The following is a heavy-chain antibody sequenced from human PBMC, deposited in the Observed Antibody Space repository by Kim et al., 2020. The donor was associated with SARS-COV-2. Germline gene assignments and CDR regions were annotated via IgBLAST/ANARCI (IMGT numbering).Heavy chain of an antibody. J-gene: IGHJ6*02. CDR3: ARECSGYSRSWFPPYYYYYGRDG. Sequence: SETLSLTCAVYGGSFSGYYWSWIRQPPGKGLEWIGEINHSGSTNYNPSLKSRVTISVDTSKNQFSLKLSSVTAADTAVYYCARECSGYSRSWFPPYYYYYGRDGRGQGTTATVSS. D-gene: IGHD6-13*01. V-gene: IGHV4-34*01. CDR1: GGSFSGYY. CDR2: INHSGST.